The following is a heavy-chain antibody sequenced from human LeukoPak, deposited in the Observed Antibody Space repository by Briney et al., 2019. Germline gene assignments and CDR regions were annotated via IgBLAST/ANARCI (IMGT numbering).Heavy chain of an antibody. Sequence: PSETLSLTCAVYGGSFSGYYWSWIRQPPGKGLEWIGEINHSGSTNYNPSLKSRVTISVDTSKNQFSLKLSSVTAADTAVYYCARGLRRSSTRGDLDYWGQGTLVTVSS. J-gene: IGHJ4*02. CDR2: INHSGST. CDR3: ARGLRRSSTRGDLDY. D-gene: IGHD3-16*01. CDR1: GGSFSGYY. V-gene: IGHV4-34*01.